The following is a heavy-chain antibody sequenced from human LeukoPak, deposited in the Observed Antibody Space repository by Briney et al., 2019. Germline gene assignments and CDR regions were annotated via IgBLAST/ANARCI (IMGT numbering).Heavy chain of an antibody. D-gene: IGHD1-26*01. Sequence: GGSLRLSCAASGFTFSTYSMNWVRQAPGKGLEWVSYISISSGIIYYADSVKGRFTISRDNAKNSLYLQMNSLGPEDTAVYYCARDPYSGNYGNYYYYYMDVWGKGTTVTISS. V-gene: IGHV3-48*04. J-gene: IGHJ6*03. CDR1: GFTFSTYS. CDR3: ARDPYSGNYGNYYYYYMDV. CDR2: ISISSGII.